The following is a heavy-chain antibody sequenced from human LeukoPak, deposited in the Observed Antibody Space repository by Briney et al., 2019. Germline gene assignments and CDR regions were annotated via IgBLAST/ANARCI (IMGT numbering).Heavy chain of an antibody. V-gene: IGHV3-7*01. J-gene: IGHJ4*02. CDR2: IKQDGSEK. CDR1: GFTFSRYY. CDR3: ARHVVAVGFDY. D-gene: IGHD3-22*01. Sequence: GGSLRLSCAASGFTFSRYYMTWVRQAPGKGLEWVANIKQDGSEKFYVDSVKGRFTISRDNAKNSLYLQMNSLRAEDTAVYYCARHVVAVGFDYWGQGTLVTVSS.